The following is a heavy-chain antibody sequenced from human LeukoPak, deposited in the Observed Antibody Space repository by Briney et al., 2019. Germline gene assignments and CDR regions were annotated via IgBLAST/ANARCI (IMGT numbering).Heavy chain of an antibody. CDR3: ARGRQDVTMIVVVMTAVSYYLDV. CDR2: IYHSGST. Sequence: SQTLSLTCAVSGGSISSGGYSWSWIRQPPGKGLEWFGYIYHSGSTYYNPSLKSRVTISVDTSKNQFSLKLSSVTAADTAVYYCARGRQDVTMIVVVMTAVSYYLDVWGKGTTVTVS. J-gene: IGHJ6*03. CDR1: GGSISSGGYS. V-gene: IGHV4-30-2*01. D-gene: IGHD3-22*01.